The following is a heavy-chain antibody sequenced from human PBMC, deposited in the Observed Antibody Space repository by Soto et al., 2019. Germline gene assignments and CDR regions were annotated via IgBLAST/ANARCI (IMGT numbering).Heavy chain of an antibody. D-gene: IGHD2-2*02. V-gene: IGHV1-2*02. CDR3: ARSLNEGYCTITGCYTRQLYGMDV. CDR1: GYTFSGYY. J-gene: IGHJ6*02. CDR2: INPNSGGT. Sequence: RASVKVSCKASGYTFSGYYIHWLRQAPGQGLEWMGWINPNSGGTNYAQKFQGRVTVTRDTPTSTAYMELSRLTSDDTAVYYCARSLNEGYCTITGCYTRQLYGMDVWGQGTTGTGSS.